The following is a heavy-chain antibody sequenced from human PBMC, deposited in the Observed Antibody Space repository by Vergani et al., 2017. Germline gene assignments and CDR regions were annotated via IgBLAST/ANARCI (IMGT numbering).Heavy chain of an antibody. D-gene: IGHD6-13*01. CDR3: ARVFSSSSSYDY. J-gene: IGHJ4*02. Sequence: EVQLVESGGGLIQPGGSLRLSCAASGFPVSSNYMSWVRRAPGQGLGWVSVSYSGGSTSSADSVKGRFTIPRDNSKNTLFLQMNSLRAEDTSGYYCARVFSSSSSYDYWGQGTLVTVSS. V-gene: IGHV3-53*01. CDR1: GFPVSSNY. CDR2: SYSGGST.